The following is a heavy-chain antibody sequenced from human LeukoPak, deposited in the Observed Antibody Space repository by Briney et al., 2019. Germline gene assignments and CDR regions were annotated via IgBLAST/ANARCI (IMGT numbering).Heavy chain of an antibody. CDR1: GGSFSGYY. V-gene: IGHV4-34*01. D-gene: IGHD2-15*01. J-gene: IGHJ6*02. CDR3: ARGAYCSGGSCYFSYYYYYYGMDV. Sequence: PSETLSLTCAVYGGSFSGYYWSWIRQPPGKGLEWIGEINHSGRTNYNPSLKSRVTISVHTSNNQFSLKLSSVTAADTAVYYCARGAYCSGGSCYFSYYYYYYGMDVWGQGTTVTVSS. CDR2: INHSGRT.